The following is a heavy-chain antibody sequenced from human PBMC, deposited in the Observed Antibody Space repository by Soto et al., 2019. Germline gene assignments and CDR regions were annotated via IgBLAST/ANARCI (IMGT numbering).Heavy chain of an antibody. CDR1: GAAIGGYY. CDR2: IYYSGSTT. D-gene: IGHD1-26*01. Sequence: PSETLSLTCVVSGAAIGGYYWSWIRQPPGKGLEWIGFIYYSGSTTNYSPSLKNRVTISVDTSKNIISLRLGSVTAADTAIYYCVRDGRERQFDYWGQGTLVTVSS. CDR3: VRDGRERQFDY. V-gene: IGHV4-59*01. J-gene: IGHJ4*02.